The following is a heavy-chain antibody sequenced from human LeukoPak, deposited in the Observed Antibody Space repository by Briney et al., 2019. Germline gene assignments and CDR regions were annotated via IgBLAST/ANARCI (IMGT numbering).Heavy chain of an antibody. Sequence: ASVKVSCKASGYTFTSYGISWVRQAPGQGLEWMGWMNPNNDYTAYAQKFQGRVTMTRDTSISTAYMELSSLRSEDTAVYYCARGPDYDILTGYNPHYFDSWGQGTLVTVSS. CDR1: GYTFTSYG. CDR3: ARGPDYDILTGYNPHYFDS. D-gene: IGHD3-9*01. CDR2: MNPNNDYT. J-gene: IGHJ4*02. V-gene: IGHV1-8*02.